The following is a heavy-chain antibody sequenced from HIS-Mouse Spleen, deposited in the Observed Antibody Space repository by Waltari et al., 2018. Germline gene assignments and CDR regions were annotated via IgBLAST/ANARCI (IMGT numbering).Heavy chain of an antibody. V-gene: IGHV3-30-3*01. D-gene: IGHD6-13*01. CDR1: GFTFSSYA. J-gene: IGHJ4*02. CDR3: ARAGIAAAYYFDY. CDR2: ITYDGSNK. Sequence: QVQLVESGGGVVQPGRSLRLSCAASGFTFSSYAMPWVRQAPVNGRGGVAVITYDGSNKYYADSGKGRFTISRDNAKNSLYLQMNSLRAEDTAVYYCARAGIAAAYYFDYWGQGTLVTVSS.